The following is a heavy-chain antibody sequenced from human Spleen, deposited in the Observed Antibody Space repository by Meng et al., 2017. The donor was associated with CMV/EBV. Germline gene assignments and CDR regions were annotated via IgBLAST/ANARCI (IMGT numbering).Heavy chain of an antibody. V-gene: IGHV1-18*01. Sequence: ASVKVSCKASGYTFTSYGISWVRQAPGQGLEWMGWISAYNGNTNYAQKLQGRVTMTTDTSTSTAYVDLSSLRFNDTAIYYCARDRGGTSSNGYYFDYWGQGTPVTVSS. J-gene: IGHJ4*02. CDR2: ISAYNGNT. CDR1: GYTFTSYG. D-gene: IGHD4-23*01. CDR3: ARDRGGTSSNGYYFDY.